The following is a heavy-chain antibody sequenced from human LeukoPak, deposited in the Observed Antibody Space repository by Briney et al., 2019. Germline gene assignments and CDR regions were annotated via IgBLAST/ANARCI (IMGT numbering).Heavy chain of an antibody. Sequence: SETLSLTCGVSGGSIDITNYWSWVRQAPGKGLEWIGEISHDGTINYNPSLRSRVAMSLDRANSQFSLSLTSVTAADTAVYYCTRENRPFCPFAFWGQGVLVTVSS. V-gene: IGHV4-4*02. D-gene: IGHD2/OR15-2a*01. J-gene: IGHJ4*02. CDR1: GGSIDITNY. CDR3: TRENRPFCPFAF. CDR2: ISHDGTI.